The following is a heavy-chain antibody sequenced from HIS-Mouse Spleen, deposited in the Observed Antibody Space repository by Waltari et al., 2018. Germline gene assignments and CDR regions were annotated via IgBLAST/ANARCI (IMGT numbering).Heavy chain of an antibody. V-gene: IGHV4-39*07. CDR2: IYYSGSN. D-gene: IGHD6-13*01. Sequence: QLQLQESGPGLVKPSETLSLTCTVSGGSISSSIYYWGWIRQPPGKGLEWIGSIYYSGSNYYNPSLKSRVTISVDTSKNQFSLKLSSVTAADTAVYYCAREIPYSSSWYDWYFDLWGRGTLVTVSS. CDR1: GGSISSSIYY. J-gene: IGHJ2*01. CDR3: AREIPYSSSWYDWYFDL.